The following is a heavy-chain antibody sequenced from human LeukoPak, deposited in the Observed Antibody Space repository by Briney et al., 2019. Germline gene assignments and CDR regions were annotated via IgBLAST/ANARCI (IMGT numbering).Heavy chain of an antibody. D-gene: IGHD2-15*01. V-gene: IGHV1-18*01. CDR2: ISAYNGNT. CDR1: GYTFTSYG. Sequence: GASVKVSCKASGYTFTSYGISWVRQAPGQGLEWMGWISAYNGNTNYAQKLQGRVTMTTDTSTSTAYMELSSLRSEDTAVYYCARALVVVVAANYMDVWGKGTTVTVSS. J-gene: IGHJ6*03. CDR3: ARALVVVVAANYMDV.